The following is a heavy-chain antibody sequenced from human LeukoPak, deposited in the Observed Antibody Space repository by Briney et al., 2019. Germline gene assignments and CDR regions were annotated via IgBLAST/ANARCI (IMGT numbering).Heavy chain of an antibody. J-gene: IGHJ3*02. V-gene: IGHV1-18*01. Sequence: ASVKVSCKASGYTFTSYGISWVRQAPGQGLEWMGWISAYNGNTNYAQKLQGRVTMTTDTSTSTAYMELRSLRSDDTAVYYCARGLDYDFWSGCYSAFDIWGQGTMVTVSS. CDR3: ARGLDYDFWSGCYSAFDI. CDR1: GYTFTSYG. CDR2: ISAYNGNT. D-gene: IGHD3-3*01.